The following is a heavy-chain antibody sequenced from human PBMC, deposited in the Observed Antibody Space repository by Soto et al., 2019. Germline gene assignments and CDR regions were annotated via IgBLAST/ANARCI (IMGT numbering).Heavy chain of an antibody. J-gene: IGHJ4*02. D-gene: IGHD1-26*01. CDR3: ARDRGSYALDY. CDR2: ISANNGNT. Sequence: APVKAPSKASGYPFTNYGINRVRQAPGQGLEWMGWISANNGNTNYAQKLQGRVTMTTDTSTSTAYMELRSLRSDDTAVYYCARDRGSYALDYWGQGTLVTV. V-gene: IGHV1-18*01. CDR1: GYPFTNYG.